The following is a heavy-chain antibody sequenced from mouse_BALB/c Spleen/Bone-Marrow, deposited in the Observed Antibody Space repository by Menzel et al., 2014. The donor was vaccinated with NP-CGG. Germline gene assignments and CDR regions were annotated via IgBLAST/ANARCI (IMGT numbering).Heavy chain of an antibody. D-gene: IGHD1-1*01. CDR1: GYSFTGYF. CDR3: AREGGYYYGSSSYFDF. J-gene: IGHJ1*01. CDR2: INPYNGDT. V-gene: IGHV1-20*02. Sequence: EGQGVESGPELVKPGASVKISCKASGYSFTGYFMNCVMQSHGKSLEWIGRINPYNGDTFYNQKFKGKATLTVDKSSSAAHRELRSLASEDSAVYDCAREGGYYYGSSSYFDFWGAGTTVTVSS.